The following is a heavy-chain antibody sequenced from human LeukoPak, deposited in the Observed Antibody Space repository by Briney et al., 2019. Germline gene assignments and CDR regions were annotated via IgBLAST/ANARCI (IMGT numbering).Heavy chain of an antibody. Sequence: TGGPLRLSCGASGFTFSIYAMSWARQAPGKGLEGVSAISGSGGSTYYADSVKGRFTISRDNSKNTLYLQMNSLRAEDTAVYYCAKDRGGYCSSTSCYTGIGWFDPWGQGTLVTVSS. D-gene: IGHD2-2*02. CDR3: AKDRGGYCSSTSCYTGIGWFDP. J-gene: IGHJ5*02. CDR2: ISGSGGST. CDR1: GFTFSIYA. V-gene: IGHV3-23*01.